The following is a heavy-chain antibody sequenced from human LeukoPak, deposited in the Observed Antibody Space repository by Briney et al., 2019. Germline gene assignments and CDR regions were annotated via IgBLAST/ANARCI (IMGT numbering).Heavy chain of an antibody. V-gene: IGHV1-2*02. D-gene: IGHD1-7*01. CDR1: GYTFTGYY. J-gene: IGHJ5*02. CDR2: INPNSGGT. Sequence: GASVKVSCKASGYTFTGYYMHWVRQAPGQGLEWMGWINPNSGGTNYAQKFQGRVTMTRDTSISTAYMELSRLRSDDTAVYYCARLTGTTKLNRFDPWGQGTLVTVSS. CDR3: ARLTGTTKLNRFDP.